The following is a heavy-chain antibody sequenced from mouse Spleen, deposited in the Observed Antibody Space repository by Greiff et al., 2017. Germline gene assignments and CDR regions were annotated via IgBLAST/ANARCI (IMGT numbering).Heavy chain of an antibody. CDR1: GYTFTSYW. V-gene: IGHV1-64*01. J-gene: IGHJ2*01. CDR3: ARGAPYYDGSYED. Sequence: QVQLQQPGAELVKPGASVKLSCKASGYTFTSYWMHWVKQRPGQGLEWIGMIHPNSGSTNYNEKFKSKATLTVDKSSSTAYMQLSSLTSEDSAVYYCARGAPYYDGSYEDWGQGTTLTVSS. D-gene: IGHD1-1*01. CDR2: IHPNSGST.